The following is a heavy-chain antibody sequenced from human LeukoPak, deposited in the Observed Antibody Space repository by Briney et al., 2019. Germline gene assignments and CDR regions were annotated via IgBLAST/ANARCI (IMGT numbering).Heavy chain of an antibody. CDR1: GFTVSSNY. CDR3: AKDLGGSSWYYGDYYFDY. D-gene: IGHD4-17*01. CDR2: IYSGGST. J-gene: IGHJ4*02. V-gene: IGHV3-53*01. Sequence: GGSLRLSCAASGFTVSSNYMSWVRQAPGKGLEWVSVIYSGGSTYYADSVKGRFTISRDNSKNTLYLQMNSLRAEDTAVYYCAKDLGGSSWYYGDYYFDYWGQGTLVTVSS.